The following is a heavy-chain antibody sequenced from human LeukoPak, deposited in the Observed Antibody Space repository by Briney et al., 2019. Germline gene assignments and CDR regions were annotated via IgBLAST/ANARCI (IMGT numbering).Heavy chain of an antibody. V-gene: IGHV3-23*01. CDR3: AKDYSSGWYVAEYFQH. Sequence: PGRSRRLSCAASGFTFSSYAMSWVRQAPGKGMEWVSAISGSGGSTYYADSVKGRFTISRDNSKNTLYLQMNSLRAEDTAVYHCAKDYSSGWYVAEYFQHWGQGTLVTVSS. J-gene: IGHJ1*01. CDR2: ISGSGGST. CDR1: GFTFSSYA. D-gene: IGHD6-19*01.